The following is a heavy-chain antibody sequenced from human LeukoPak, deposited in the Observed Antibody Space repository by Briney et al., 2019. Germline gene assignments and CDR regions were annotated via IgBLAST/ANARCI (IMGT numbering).Heavy chain of an antibody. J-gene: IGHJ6*02. V-gene: IGHV1-18*01. CDR1: GYTFTSYG. CDR3: AREAGIVVVPAADYCYGMDV. CDR2: ISAYNGNT. Sequence: ASVKVSCKASGYTFTSYGISWVRQAPGQGLEWMGWISAYNGNTNYAQKLQGRVTMTTDTPTSTAYMELRSLRSDDTAVYYCAREAGIVVVPAADYCYGMDVWGQGTTVTVSS. D-gene: IGHD2-2*01.